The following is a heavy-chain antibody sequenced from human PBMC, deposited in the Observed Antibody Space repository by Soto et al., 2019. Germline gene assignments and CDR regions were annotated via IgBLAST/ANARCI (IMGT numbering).Heavy chain of an antibody. CDR2: MNPNSGNT. J-gene: IGHJ4*02. CDR3: ALTLYGDNVDY. D-gene: IGHD4-17*01. Sequence: QVQLVQSGAEVKKPGASVKVSCKTSGYTFTSYDINWVRQATGQGLEWMGWMNPNSGNTGYAQTFQGRVTLTRNTAISTAYLELSFLRSEDTAFYYCALTLYGDNVDYWGQGALVTVSS. V-gene: IGHV1-8*01. CDR1: GYTFTSYD.